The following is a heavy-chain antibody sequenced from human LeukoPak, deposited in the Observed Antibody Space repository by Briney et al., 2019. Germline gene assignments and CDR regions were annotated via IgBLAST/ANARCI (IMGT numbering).Heavy chain of an antibody. D-gene: IGHD5-18*01. CDR3: AIVDTAMVGFDY. Sequence: ASVKVSCKASGGTFSSYAISWVRQAPGQGLEWMGRIIPIFCTANYAQKFQGRVTITTDESTSTAYMELSSLRSEDTAVYYCAIVDTAMVGFDYWGQGTLVTVSS. CDR2: IIPIFCTA. J-gene: IGHJ4*02. CDR1: GGTFSSYA. V-gene: IGHV1-69*05.